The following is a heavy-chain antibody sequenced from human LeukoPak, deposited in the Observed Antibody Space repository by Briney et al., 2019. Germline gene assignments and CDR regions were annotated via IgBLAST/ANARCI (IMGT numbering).Heavy chain of an antibody. CDR2: INHSGST. Sequence: SETLSLTCAVYGGSFSGYYWSWIRQPPGKGLEWIGEINHSGSTNYNPSLKSRVTISVDTSKNQFSLKLSSVTAADTAVYYCARRITIFGVVIKYFDYWGQGTLVTVSS. V-gene: IGHV4-34*01. CDR1: GGSFSGYY. CDR3: ARRITIFGVVIKYFDY. D-gene: IGHD3-3*01. J-gene: IGHJ4*02.